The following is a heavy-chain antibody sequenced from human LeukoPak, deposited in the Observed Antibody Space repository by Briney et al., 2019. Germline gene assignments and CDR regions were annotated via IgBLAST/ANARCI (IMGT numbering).Heavy chain of an antibody. D-gene: IGHD5-12*01. CDR2: IIPIFGIA. J-gene: IGHJ4*02. V-gene: IGHV1-69*04. CDR3: ASPNSGHDSYFDY. Sequence: SVKVSCKASGGTFSSYAISWVRQAPGQGLEWMGRIIPIFGIANYAQKFQGRVTITADKSTSTAYMELSSLRSEDTAVYYCASPNSGHDSYFDYWGQGTLVTVSS. CDR1: GGTFSSYA.